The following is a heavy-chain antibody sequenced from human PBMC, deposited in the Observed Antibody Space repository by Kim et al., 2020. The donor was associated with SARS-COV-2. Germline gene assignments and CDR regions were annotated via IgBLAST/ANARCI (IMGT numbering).Heavy chain of an antibody. V-gene: IGHV3-21*01. J-gene: IGHJ4*02. CDR3: AREGRDGYKVT. D-gene: IGHD5-12*01. CDR2: I. Sequence: IYYADSVKGRFTISRDNAKNSLYLQMNSLRAEDTAVYYCAREGRDGYKVTWGQGTLVTVSS.